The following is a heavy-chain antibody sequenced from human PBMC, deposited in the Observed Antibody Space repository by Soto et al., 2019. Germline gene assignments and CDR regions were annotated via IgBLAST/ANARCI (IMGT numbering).Heavy chain of an antibody. J-gene: IGHJ4*02. CDR2: IIPILGIA. Sequence: GASVKVSCKASGGTFSRYTISWVRQAPGQGLEWMGRIIPILGIANYAQKFQGRVTITADKSTSTAYMELSSLRSEDTAVYYCARVMDDILTGGDYWGQGTLVTVSS. D-gene: IGHD3-9*01. CDR1: GGTFSRYT. CDR3: ARVMDDILTGGDY. V-gene: IGHV1-69*02.